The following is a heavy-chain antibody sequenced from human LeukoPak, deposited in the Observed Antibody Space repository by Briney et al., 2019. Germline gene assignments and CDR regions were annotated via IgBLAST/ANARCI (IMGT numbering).Heavy chain of an antibody. D-gene: IGHD3-22*01. CDR3: AKDGGGYDTSGYYYGDY. Sequence: GGSLRLSCAASGFTFSNFGMNWVRQSPGKGLEWLAFLRYDETTKNYADSVKGRFTISRDNSKNTLFLQMNSLRTDDTAIYYCAKDGGGYDTSGYYYGDYWGQGTLVTVSS. J-gene: IGHJ4*02. CDR2: LRYDETTK. CDR1: GFTFSNFG. V-gene: IGHV3-30*02.